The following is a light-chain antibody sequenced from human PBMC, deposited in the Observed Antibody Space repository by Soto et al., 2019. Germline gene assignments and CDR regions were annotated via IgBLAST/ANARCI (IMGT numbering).Light chain of an antibody. CDR1: QGIRND. Sequence: DIQMTQSPSTLSASVVDRVTISCRASQGIRNDLAWYQQKPGKAPKLLIYDASSLESGVPSRFSGSGSGTEFTLTITSLQPEDSATYSCQHSHSSPLTFGGGTKVDIK. J-gene: IGKJ4*01. CDR2: DAS. CDR3: QHSHSSPLT. V-gene: IGKV1-17*01.